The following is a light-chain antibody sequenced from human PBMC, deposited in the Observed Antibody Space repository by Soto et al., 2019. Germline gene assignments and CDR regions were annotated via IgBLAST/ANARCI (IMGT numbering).Light chain of an antibody. CDR2: VVN. J-gene: IGLJ1*01. CDR3: NSYTSRYTFV. CDR1: SSDVGGYNY. V-gene: IGLV2-14*01. Sequence: QSALTQPASVSGSPGQSITISCTGTSSDVGGYNYVSWYQQHPGKAPKLMIYVVNNRPSEVSNRFSGSKSGNTASLTISGLQPEDEADYYCNSYTSRYTFVLGTGTKVTVL.